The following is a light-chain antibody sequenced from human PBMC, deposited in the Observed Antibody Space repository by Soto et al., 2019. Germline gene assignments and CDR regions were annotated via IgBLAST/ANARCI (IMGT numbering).Light chain of an antibody. CDR3: QQYDNLPIT. J-gene: IGKJ5*01. V-gene: IGKV1-33*01. Sequence: DIQMTQSPCSLSASVGDRVTITCQASQDISNYLNWYQQKPGKAPKLLIYDASNLETGVPSRFSGSGSGTDFTFTISSLQPEDIATYYRQQYDNLPITFGQGTRLEIK. CDR1: QDISNY. CDR2: DAS.